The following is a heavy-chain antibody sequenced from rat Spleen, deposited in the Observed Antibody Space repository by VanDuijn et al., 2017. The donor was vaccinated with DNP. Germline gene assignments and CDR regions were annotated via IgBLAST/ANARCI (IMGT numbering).Heavy chain of an antibody. CDR1: GFSLTNYG. CDR2: IWTGGGT. V-gene: IGHV2S63*01. D-gene: IGHD1-11*01. CDR3: ARSDYGEGFTY. Sequence: VQLRESGPVLVQASETLSLTCTVSGFSLTNYGVIWVRQPPGKGLEWMGVIWTGGGTAYNSLLKSRLSITRDTSKSQVFLKMNSLQTEDTATYYCARSDYGEGFTYWGQGVMVTVSS. J-gene: IGHJ2*01.